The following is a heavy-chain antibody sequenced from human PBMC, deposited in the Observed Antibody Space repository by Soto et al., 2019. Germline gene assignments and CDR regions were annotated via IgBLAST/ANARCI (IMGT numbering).Heavy chain of an antibody. Sequence: QVQLVESGGGVVQPGRSLRLSCAASGFTFSSYGMHWVRQAPGKGLEWVAVIWYDGSNKYYADYVKGRFTISRDNSKNTLYMQMNSLRAEDTDVYYCARDQYYGSGSLGYWGQGTLVTVSS. V-gene: IGHV3-33*01. J-gene: IGHJ4*02. CDR1: GFTFSSYG. D-gene: IGHD3-10*01. CDR3: ARDQYYGSGSLGY. CDR2: IWYDGSNK.